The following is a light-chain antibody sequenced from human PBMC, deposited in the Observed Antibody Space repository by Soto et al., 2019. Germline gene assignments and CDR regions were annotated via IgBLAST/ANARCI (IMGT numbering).Light chain of an antibody. CDR3: QQYGSSIMYT. CDR1: RSLTKNY. J-gene: IGKJ2*01. CDR2: GAF. Sequence: DIVLTQSPGTLSLSPGDTATLSCRASRSLTKNYLNWYQQKPGQPPRLLIYGAFRSATGVPDRFSGSGSGTDFTLTINRLEPEDFAMYYCQQYGSSIMYTFGQGTKLEIK. V-gene: IGKV3-20*01.